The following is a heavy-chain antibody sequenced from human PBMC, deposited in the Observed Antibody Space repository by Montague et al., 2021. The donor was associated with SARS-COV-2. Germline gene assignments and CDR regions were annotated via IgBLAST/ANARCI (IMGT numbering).Heavy chain of an antibody. CDR1: GFAFNYYW. V-gene: IGHV3-74*03. D-gene: IGHD2-21*01. CDR3: VRNPSYSPAFEI. CDR2: INSDGSST. J-gene: IGHJ3*02. Sequence: SLRLSCAASGFAFNYYWMYWVRQTPGKGLEWISLINSDGSSTTYSDSVKGRFTVSRDNPTNTMYLQLNSLRAEDTAVYYCVRNPSYSPAFEIWGPGTLVTVSS.